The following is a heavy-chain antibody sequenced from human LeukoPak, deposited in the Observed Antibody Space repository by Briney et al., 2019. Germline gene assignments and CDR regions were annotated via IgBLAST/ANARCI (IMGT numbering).Heavy chain of an antibody. CDR3: ARGNILTGYCFDF. J-gene: IGHJ4*02. V-gene: IGHV4-34*01. D-gene: IGHD3-9*01. CDR2: IHYTGAT. CDR1: GGSITGYY. Sequence: SETLSLTCAVYGGSITGYYWSWMRQTPGRGLEWVGEIHYTGATSYNPSLKSRATISADTSKNQFSLRLSSVTAADTAVYYCARGNILTGYCFDFRGQGALVTVSS.